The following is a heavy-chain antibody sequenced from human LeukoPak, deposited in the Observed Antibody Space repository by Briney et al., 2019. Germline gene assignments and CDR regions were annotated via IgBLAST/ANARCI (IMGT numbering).Heavy chain of an antibody. CDR3: ARDLDLIAAAGRYFDL. V-gene: IGHV4-59*12. J-gene: IGHJ2*01. CDR1: GGSISSYY. D-gene: IGHD6-13*01. CDR2: IYYSGST. Sequence: SETLSLTCTVSGGSISSYYWSWIRQPPGKGLEWIGYIYYSGSTNYNPSLKSRVTISVDTSKNQFSLKLSSVTAADTAVYYCARDLDLIAAAGRYFDLWGRGTLVTVSS.